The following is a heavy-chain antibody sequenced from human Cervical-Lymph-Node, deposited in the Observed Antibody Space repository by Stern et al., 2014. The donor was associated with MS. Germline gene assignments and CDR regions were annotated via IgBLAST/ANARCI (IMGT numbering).Heavy chain of an antibody. CDR2: ISGYGGST. J-gene: IGHJ4*02. CDR1: GFTFSSYT. V-gene: IGHV3-23*04. CDR3: ANNVVATQDFDY. Sequence: EVQLVESGGGLVQPGGSLRLSCAASGFTFSSYTMSWVRQAPGKGLEWVSTISGYGGSTYYADSVKGRFTISRDNSKNTLYLQMNSLRAEDTAVDFCANNVVATQDFDYWGQGTLVTVSS. D-gene: IGHD5-12*01.